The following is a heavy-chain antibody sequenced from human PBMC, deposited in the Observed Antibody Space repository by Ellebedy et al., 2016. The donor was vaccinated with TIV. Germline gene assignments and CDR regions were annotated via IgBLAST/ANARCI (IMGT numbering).Heavy chain of an antibody. J-gene: IGHJ4*02. CDR1: SGSFSDYF. V-gene: IGHV4-34*01. CDR3: ARLRAMVRVTDYFDY. D-gene: IGHD3-10*01. CDR2: INHRGDT. Sequence: SETLSLTCAVHSGSFSDYFRSWIRQPPGKGLEWIGEINHRGDTNYNPSLKSRVIISVDTSKNQFSVNLSSVTAADTAVYYCARLRAMVRVTDYFDYWGQGTLVTVSS.